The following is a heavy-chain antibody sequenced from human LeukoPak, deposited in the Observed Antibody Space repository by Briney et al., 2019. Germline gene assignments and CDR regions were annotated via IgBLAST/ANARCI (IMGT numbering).Heavy chain of an antibody. CDR1: GGSITDLNYY. D-gene: IGHD3-10*01. J-gene: IGHJ3*02. V-gene: IGHV4-61*02. Sequence: SETLSLTCTVSGGSITDLNYYWTWIRQPAGRRLEWIGRIYTSGGTNYNPSLKSRVTMSVDRSKNEISLHLASLTAADTALYYCAGRGSSSGTFDIWGPGTFVTVSS. CDR3: AGRGSSSGTFDI. CDR2: IYTSGGT.